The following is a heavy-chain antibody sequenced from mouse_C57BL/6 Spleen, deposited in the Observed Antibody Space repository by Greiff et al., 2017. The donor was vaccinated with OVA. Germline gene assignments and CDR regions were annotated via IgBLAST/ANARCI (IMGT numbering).Heavy chain of an antibody. J-gene: IGHJ2*01. Sequence: QVQLQQSGAELVRPGASVTLSCKASGYTFTDYDMHWVKQTPVHGLEWIGAIDPETGGTAYNQKFKGKAILTADKSSSTAYMELRNLTAEDSAVYYWTKGVPGWGKGTTLTVSS. CDR1: GYTFTDYD. CDR3: TKGVPG. V-gene: IGHV1-15*01. CDR2: IDPETGGT.